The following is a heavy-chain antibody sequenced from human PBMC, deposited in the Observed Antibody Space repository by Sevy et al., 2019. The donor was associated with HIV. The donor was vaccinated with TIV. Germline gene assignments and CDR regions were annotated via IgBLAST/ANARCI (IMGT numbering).Heavy chain of an antibody. D-gene: IGHD3-22*01. Sequence: GGSLRLSCAASGFTFSSYRMSWVRQAPGKGLEWVANIKQDGSEKYYVDSVKGRFTISRDSAKNSLYLRMNSLRAEDTAVYYCARDYPNNYYDSSGTNDYYGMDVWGQGTTVTVSS. V-gene: IGHV3-7*01. CDR1: GFTFSSYR. CDR2: IKQDGSEK. CDR3: ARDYPNNYYDSSGTNDYYGMDV. J-gene: IGHJ6*02.